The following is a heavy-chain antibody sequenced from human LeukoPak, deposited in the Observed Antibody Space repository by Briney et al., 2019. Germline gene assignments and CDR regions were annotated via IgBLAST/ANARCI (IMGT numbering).Heavy chain of an antibody. Sequence: GGSLRLSCAASGFPFSSFWMSWLRPAPGKGLEWVDNIKQDGCEKYFVDSVKGPFTISRDNAKNSLYLQMNSLRAEDTAVYYCAKGRGMDVWGKGTTVTVSS. CDR3: AKGRGMDV. CDR1: GFPFSSFW. V-gene: IGHV3-7*03. CDR2: IKQDGCEK. J-gene: IGHJ6*04.